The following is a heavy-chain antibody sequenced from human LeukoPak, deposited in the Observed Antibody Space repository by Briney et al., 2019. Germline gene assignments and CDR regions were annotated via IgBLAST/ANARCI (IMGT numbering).Heavy chain of an antibody. CDR3: ARGLRGYSYELFY. Sequence: SETLSLTCAVYGGSFSGYYWSWIRQPPGKGLEWIGEINHSGSTNYNPSLKSRVTISVDTSKNQFSLKLSSVTAADTAVYYCARGLRGYSYELFYWGQGTLVTVSS. J-gene: IGHJ4*02. D-gene: IGHD5-18*01. CDR1: GGSFSGYY. V-gene: IGHV4-34*01. CDR2: INHSGST.